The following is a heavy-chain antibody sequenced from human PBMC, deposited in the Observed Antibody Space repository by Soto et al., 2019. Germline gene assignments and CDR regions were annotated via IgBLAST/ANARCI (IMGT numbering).Heavy chain of an antibody. V-gene: IGHV3-7*01. J-gene: IGHJ6*02. D-gene: IGHD4-17*01. CDR3: ARRSVTRYYYYGMDV. CDR2: IKLSGSNK. Sequence: GGSLRLSCEASRFTFHNYWMAWVRQAPGKGLEWVSYIKLSGSNKYYVDSVKGRFTISRDNAKNSLYLQMNSLRDEDTAVYYCARRSVTRYYYYGMDVWGQGTTVTVSS. CDR1: RFTFHNYW.